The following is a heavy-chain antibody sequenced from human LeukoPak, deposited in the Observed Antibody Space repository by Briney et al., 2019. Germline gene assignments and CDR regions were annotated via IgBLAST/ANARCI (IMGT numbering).Heavy chain of an antibody. CDR1: GFAITNYA. V-gene: IGHV1-18*01. Sequence: ASVKVSCKGSGFAITNYAITWVRQAPGQGLEWMGWINTYNGNTNYAQNLQGRVTLTTDTSTSTAYMELRSLTSDDTAVYYCARAYYGSGTYLRTDVWGQGTTVTVSS. J-gene: IGHJ6*02. CDR2: INTYNGNT. D-gene: IGHD3-10*01. CDR3: ARAYYGSGTYLRTDV.